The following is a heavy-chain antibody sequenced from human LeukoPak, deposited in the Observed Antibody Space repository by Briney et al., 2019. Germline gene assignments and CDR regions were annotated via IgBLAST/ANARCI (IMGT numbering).Heavy chain of an antibody. CDR1: GFTFSSYN. J-gene: IGHJ5*02. V-gene: IGHV3-21*01. CDR2: ISGSSSYI. CDR3: ARGSSNVAARNNWFDP. Sequence: PGGSLRLSCAASGFTFSSYNMNWVRQAPGKGLEWVSSISGSSSYIYYADSLKGRFTVSRDNAKKSVYLQMNSLRAEDTAVYYCARGSSNVAARNNWFDPWGQGTLVTVSS. D-gene: IGHD6-6*01.